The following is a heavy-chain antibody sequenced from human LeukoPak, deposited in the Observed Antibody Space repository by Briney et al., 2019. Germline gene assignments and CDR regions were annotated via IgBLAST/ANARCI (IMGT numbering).Heavy chain of an antibody. D-gene: IGHD3-10*01. V-gene: IGHV3-23*01. CDR1: GFTFSSYA. J-gene: IGHJ4*02. Sequence: PGGSLRLSCVASGFTFSSYAMSWVRQAPGKGLEWVSAISGSGGSTYYADSVKGRFTISRDNSKNTLYLQMNSLRAEDTAVYYCAKGDYYGSGSYYNGLWGQGTLVTVSS. CDR3: AKGDYYGSGSYYNGL. CDR2: ISGSGGST.